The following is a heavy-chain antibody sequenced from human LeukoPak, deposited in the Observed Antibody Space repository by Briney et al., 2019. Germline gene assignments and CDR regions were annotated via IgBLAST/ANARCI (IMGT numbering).Heavy chain of an antibody. CDR3: ARGSIVVVPAAMGDYFDY. CDR1: GGSISSSNW. Sequence: SGTLSLTCAVSGGSISSSNWWSWVRQPPGKGLEWIGEIYHSGSTNYNPSLKSRVTISVDTSKNQFSLKLSSVTAADTAVYYCARGSIVVVPAAMGDYFDYWGQGTLVTVSS. D-gene: IGHD2-2*01. CDR2: IYHSGST. J-gene: IGHJ4*02. V-gene: IGHV4-4*02.